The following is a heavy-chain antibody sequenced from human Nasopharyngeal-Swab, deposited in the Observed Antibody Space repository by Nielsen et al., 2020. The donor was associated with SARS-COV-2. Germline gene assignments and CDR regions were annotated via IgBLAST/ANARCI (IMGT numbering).Heavy chain of an antibody. J-gene: IGHJ4*02. D-gene: IGHD2-2*02. Sequence: ILQPPGKGLEWVSYISSSSSTKYYADSVKGRFTISRDNAKNSLYLQMNSLRDEDTAVYYCARDAIVVVPAAIQYWGQGTLVTVSS. CDR3: ARDAIVVVPAAIQY. CDR2: ISSSSSTK. V-gene: IGHV3-11*04.